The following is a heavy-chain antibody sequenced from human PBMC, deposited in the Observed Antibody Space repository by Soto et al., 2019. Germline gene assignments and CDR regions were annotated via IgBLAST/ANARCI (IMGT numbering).Heavy chain of an antibody. CDR3: ARDWAAAGPFDY. CDR1: GDTFNNFG. D-gene: IGHD6-13*01. V-gene: IGHV1-69*13. Sequence: SVKVSCKTSGDTFNNFGINWVRQAPGQGLEWMGGIIPAFGTTNYAQKFQARVTITADESANTAYMELTSMRSDDTAVYYCARDWAAAGPFDYWGQGTLVTVSS. J-gene: IGHJ4*02. CDR2: IIPAFGTT.